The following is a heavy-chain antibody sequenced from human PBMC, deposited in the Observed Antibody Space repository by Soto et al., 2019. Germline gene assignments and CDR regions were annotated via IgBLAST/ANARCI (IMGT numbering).Heavy chain of an antibody. Sequence: GGSLRLSCAASGFTFSSYAMHWVRQAPGKGLEWVAVISYDGSNKYYADSVKGRFTISRDSSKNTLYLQMNSLRAEDTAVYYCAKGAIAAAGTFPEDYYYYGMDVWGQGTTVTVSS. D-gene: IGHD6-13*01. CDR1: GFTFSSYA. V-gene: IGHV3-30-3*01. CDR3: AKGAIAAAGTFPEDYYYYGMDV. J-gene: IGHJ6*02. CDR2: ISYDGSNK.